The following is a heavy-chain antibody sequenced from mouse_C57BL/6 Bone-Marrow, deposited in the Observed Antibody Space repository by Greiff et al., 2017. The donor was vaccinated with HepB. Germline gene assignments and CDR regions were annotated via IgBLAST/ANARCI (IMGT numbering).Heavy chain of an antibody. Sequence: VQLQQPGAELVKPGASVKLSCKASGYTFTSYWMQWVIQRPGQGLEWIGEIDPSDSYTNYNQKFKGKATLTVDTSSSTAYMQLSSLTSEDSAVYYCASYGSSCGYWGQGTTLTVSS. J-gene: IGHJ2*01. CDR3: ASYGSSCGY. V-gene: IGHV1-50*01. CDR2: IDPSDSYT. D-gene: IGHD1-1*01. CDR1: GYTFTSYW.